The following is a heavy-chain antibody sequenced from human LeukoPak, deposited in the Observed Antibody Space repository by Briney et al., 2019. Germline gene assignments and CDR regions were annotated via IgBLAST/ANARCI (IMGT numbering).Heavy chain of an antibody. CDR3: ARVYYYDSSGYPGPLDY. D-gene: IGHD3-22*01. V-gene: IGHV1-18*01. Sequence: ASVKVSCKASGYTFTSYGISWVRQAPGQGLEWMGGISAYNGNTNYAQKLQGRVTMTTDTSTSTAYMELRSLRSDDTAVYYCARVYYYDSSGYPGPLDYWGQGTLVTVSS. CDR2: ISAYNGNT. J-gene: IGHJ4*02. CDR1: GYTFTSYG.